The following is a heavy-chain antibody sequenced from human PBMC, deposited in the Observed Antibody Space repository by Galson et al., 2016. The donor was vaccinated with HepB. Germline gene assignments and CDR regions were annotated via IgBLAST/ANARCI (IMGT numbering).Heavy chain of an antibody. V-gene: IGHV3-23*01. D-gene: IGHD3-22*01. CDR2: ISTRRTT. Sequence: SLRLSCAASGFVFSNFGLRWVRQAPGKGLEWVASISTRRTTYYSDSVQGRFTISRDNSNNTLYLQMNGLRAEDTAVYYCAKRDYYDSSGYPHRGGEFDYWGQGSLVTVSS. CDR1: GFVFSNFG. CDR3: AKRDYYDSSGYPHRGGEFDY. J-gene: IGHJ4*02.